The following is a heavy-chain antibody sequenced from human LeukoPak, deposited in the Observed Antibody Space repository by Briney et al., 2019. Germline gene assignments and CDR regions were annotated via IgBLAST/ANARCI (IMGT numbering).Heavy chain of an antibody. CDR2: IKPDGTTK. D-gene: IGHD6-13*01. CDR3: ARSIPYGTTWYGRSDY. CDR1: GFPFSSYS. J-gene: IGHJ4*02. V-gene: IGHV3-7*03. Sequence: GGPLRLSCAASGFPFSSYSMTWVRQAPGKGLEWVANIKPDGTTKFYVDSVKGRFTISRDNALNSLYLQMNSLRAEDTAIYYCARSIPYGTTWYGRSDYWGQGTLVTVSS.